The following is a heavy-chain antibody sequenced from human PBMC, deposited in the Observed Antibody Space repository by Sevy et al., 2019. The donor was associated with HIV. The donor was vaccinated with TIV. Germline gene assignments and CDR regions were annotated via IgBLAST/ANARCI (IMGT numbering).Heavy chain of an antibody. J-gene: IGHJ4*02. V-gene: IGHV3-48*02. CDR2: ITSSSTTI. D-gene: IGHD2-15*01. CDR1: GFTFSSYS. Sequence: GGSLRLSCAASGFTFSSYSMNWVRQAPGKGLEWVSYITSSSTTIYYADSVKGRFTISRDNAKNSLYLQMNSLRDDDTAVYYCARDTEERSCSGGSCCDYWGQGTLVTVSS. CDR3: ARDTEERSCSGGSCCDY.